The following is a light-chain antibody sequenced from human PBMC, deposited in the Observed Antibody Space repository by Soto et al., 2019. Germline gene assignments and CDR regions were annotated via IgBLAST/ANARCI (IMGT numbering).Light chain of an antibody. J-gene: IGKJ1*01. CDR1: QSIGLA. Sequence: IVLTQSASTLSLSPGERATLSCRASQSIGLAIAWYQHKPGQAPRLLIYGASNRATGIPDRFSGSGSGTDFTLTISRLEPEDFAVYYCQQYGSSGTFGQGTKVDIK. V-gene: IGKV3-20*01. CDR3: QQYGSSGT. CDR2: GAS.